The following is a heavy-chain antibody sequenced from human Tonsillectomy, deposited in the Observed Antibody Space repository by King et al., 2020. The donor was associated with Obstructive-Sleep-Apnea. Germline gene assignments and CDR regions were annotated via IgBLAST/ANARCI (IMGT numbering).Heavy chain of an antibody. Sequence: QLQESGPGLVKPSETLSLTCTVSVGSIISYYWSWIRQPPGKGLEWIGYIDYSGSTKYNPSLQKRVTISVDTSKNQFSLKLSSVTAADTAVYYCARHTTDYDVLTGYSYHFDSWGQGTLVTVSS. D-gene: IGHD3-9*01. CDR3: ARHTTDYDVLTGYSYHFDS. V-gene: IGHV4-59*08. CDR1: VGSIISYY. J-gene: IGHJ4*02. CDR2: IDYSGST.